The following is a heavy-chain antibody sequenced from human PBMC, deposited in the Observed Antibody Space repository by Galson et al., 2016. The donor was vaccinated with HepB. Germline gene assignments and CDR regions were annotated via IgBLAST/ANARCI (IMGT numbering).Heavy chain of an antibody. CDR2: IYWDGDE. Sequence: PALVKPTQTLTLTCNFSGFSLSSSGEGVGWFRQPPGKALEWLTLIYWDGDERYSPSLKNRLTITEDTSKNQVVLTMTNMDPVDTATYYCARSWSSSGYVGRFDPWGPGTLVTVSS. CDR3: ARSWSSSGYVGRFDP. V-gene: IGHV2-5*02. CDR1: GFSLSSSGEG. J-gene: IGHJ5*02. D-gene: IGHD6-13*01.